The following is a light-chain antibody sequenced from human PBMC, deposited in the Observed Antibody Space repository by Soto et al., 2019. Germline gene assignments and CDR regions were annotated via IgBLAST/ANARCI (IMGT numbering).Light chain of an antibody. CDR2: KAS. V-gene: IGKV1-5*03. CDR1: QSIRSW. J-gene: IGKJ4*01. CDR3: QQYDSYST. Sequence: DIQMTQFPSTLSASVGDRVTITCRASQSIRSWLAWYQQKPGKAPNLLIYKASSLPSGVPSRFSGSGYGTEFTLTISSLQPDDIATYYCQQYDSYSTFDGGTKVQIK.